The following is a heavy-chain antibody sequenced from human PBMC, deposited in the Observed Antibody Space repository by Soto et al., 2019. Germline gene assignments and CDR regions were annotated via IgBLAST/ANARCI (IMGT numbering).Heavy chain of an antibody. V-gene: IGHV3-23*01. J-gene: IGHJ4*02. Sequence: EVQLLESGGGLVQPGGSLRLSCSASGFRFSKFSMSWVRQAPGKGLDWVSAIGGSDGTTYYADSVKGRFTISRDNSKSTLDLQMNSLRAEDTAVYYCAKRDDSSGYPYYFDSWGQGTLVAVSS. CDR1: GFRFSKFS. CDR2: IGGSDGTT. D-gene: IGHD3-22*01. CDR3: AKRDDSSGYPYYFDS.